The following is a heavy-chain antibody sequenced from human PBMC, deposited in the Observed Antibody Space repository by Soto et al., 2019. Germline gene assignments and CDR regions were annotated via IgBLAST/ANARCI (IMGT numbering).Heavy chain of an antibody. CDR1: GGSISRGGYY. CDR3: ARDSTVVVVAAASFGMDV. J-gene: IGHJ6*02. Sequence: PSETLSLTCTVSGGSISRGGYYWSWIRQHPGKGLEWIGYIYYSGSTYYNPSLKSRVTISVDTSKNQFSLKLSSVTAADTAVYYCARDSTVVVVAAASFGMDVWGQGTTVTVSS. V-gene: IGHV4-31*03. CDR2: IYYSGST. D-gene: IGHD2-15*01.